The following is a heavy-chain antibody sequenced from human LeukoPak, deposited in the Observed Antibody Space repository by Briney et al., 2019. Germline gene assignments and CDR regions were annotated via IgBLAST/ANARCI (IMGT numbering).Heavy chain of an antibody. J-gene: IGHJ4*02. CDR2: IKQDGNEK. CDR3: AKGGPDQWLVRYFDY. CDR1: GFTFNSYW. D-gene: IGHD6-19*01. Sequence: HPGGSLRLSCAASGFTFNSYWMNWVRQAPGKGLEWVASIKQDGNEKSYVDSVKGRFTISRDNPKNSLYLQMSSLRAEDTAVYYCAKGGPDQWLVRYFDYWGQGTLVTVSS. V-gene: IGHV3-7*01.